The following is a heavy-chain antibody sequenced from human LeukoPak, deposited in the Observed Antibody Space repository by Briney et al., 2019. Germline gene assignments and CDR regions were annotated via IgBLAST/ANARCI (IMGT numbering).Heavy chain of an antibody. CDR1: GSTFSSYA. D-gene: IGHD6-13*01. CDR2: ISGSGGST. CDR3: AKDLYSSSWYGWFDP. Sequence: AGGSLRLSCAASGSTFSSYAMSWVRQAPGKGLEWVSAISGSGGSTYYADSVKGRFTISRDNSKNTLYLQMNSLRAEDTAVYYCAKDLYSSSWYGWFDPWGQGTLVTVSS. J-gene: IGHJ5*02. V-gene: IGHV3-23*01.